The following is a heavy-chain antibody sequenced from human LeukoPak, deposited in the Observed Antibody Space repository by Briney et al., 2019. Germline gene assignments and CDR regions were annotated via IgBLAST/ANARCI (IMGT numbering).Heavy chain of an antibody. D-gene: IGHD3-16*01. Sequence: NASQTLSLTCTVSGGSISSGNYFWSWIRQPAGKGLEWIGRIYTTGSTNYNPSLKSRVTISVDTSKNQFSLNLSSVTAADTAVYYCARDVYAGSAVYWFDPWGQGTLVTVSS. V-gene: IGHV4-61*02. CDR1: GGSISSGNYF. CDR2: IYTTGST. CDR3: ARDVYAGSAVYWFDP. J-gene: IGHJ5*02.